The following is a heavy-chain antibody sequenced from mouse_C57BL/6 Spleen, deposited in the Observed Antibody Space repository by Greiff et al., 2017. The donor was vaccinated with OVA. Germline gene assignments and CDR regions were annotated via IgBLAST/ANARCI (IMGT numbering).Heavy chain of an antibody. J-gene: IGHJ3*01. V-gene: IGHV1-64*01. CDR1: GYTFTSYW. CDR3: ARYDYDEEVWFAY. CDR2: IHPNSGST. D-gene: IGHD2-4*01. Sequence: VQLQQPGAELVKPGASVKLSCKASGYTFTSYWMHWVKQRPGQGLEWIGMIHPNSGSTNYNEKFKSKATLTVDKSSSTAYMQLSSLTSEDSAVYYCARYDYDEEVWFAYWGQGTLVTVSA.